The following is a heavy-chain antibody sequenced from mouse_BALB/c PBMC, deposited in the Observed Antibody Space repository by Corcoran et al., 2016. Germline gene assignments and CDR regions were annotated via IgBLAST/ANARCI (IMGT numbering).Heavy chain of an antibody. Sequence: EVQLQQSGPERVKPGASVKMSCKASGYTFTSSVMHWVKQKPGQGLEWLGYINPYNDGTKYNEKFKGKATLTSDKSSSTAYMELSSLTSEDSAVYYSARGHYDYGREDYLGQGTTLTVSS. D-gene: IGHD2-4*01. CDR2: INPYNDGT. V-gene: IGHV1S136*01. J-gene: IGHJ2*01. CDR3: ARGHYDYGREDY. CDR1: GYTFTSSV.